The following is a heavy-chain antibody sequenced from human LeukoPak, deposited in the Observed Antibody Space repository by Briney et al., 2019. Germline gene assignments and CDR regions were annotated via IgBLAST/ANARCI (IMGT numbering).Heavy chain of an antibody. CDR3: ARRMLEARQSSAPNWFDT. CDR2: IYASGAT. D-gene: IGHD3-16*01. J-gene: IGHJ5*02. CDR1: GGSLSSYS. V-gene: IGHV4-4*07. Sequence: SETLSLTCSVSGGSLSSYSWSWIRQPPGKGLEWIGRIYASGATIYNPSLQSRISISVDTSNNHSSLHLTSVTAADTAVYYCARRMLEARQSSAPNWFDTRGRGTLVTVSS.